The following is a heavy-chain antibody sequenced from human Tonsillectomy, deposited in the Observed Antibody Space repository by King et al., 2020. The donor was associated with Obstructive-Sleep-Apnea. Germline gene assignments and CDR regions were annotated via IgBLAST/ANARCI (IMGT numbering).Heavy chain of an antibody. D-gene: IGHD3-22*01. V-gene: IGHV3-64*01. Sequence: VQLVESGGGLVQPGGSLRLSCAASGFTFSSYAMHWVRQAPGKGLEYVSAISSNGGSTYYANSVKGRFTISRDNSKNTLYLQMGSLRAEDMAVYYCARGDERGITMIGFVDYWGQGTLVTVSS. CDR2: ISSNGGST. CDR1: GFTFSSYA. CDR3: ARGDERGITMIGFVDY. J-gene: IGHJ4*02.